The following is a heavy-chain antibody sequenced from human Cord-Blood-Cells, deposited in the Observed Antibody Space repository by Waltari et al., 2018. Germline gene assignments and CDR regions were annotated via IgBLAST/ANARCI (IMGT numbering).Heavy chain of an antibody. J-gene: IGHJ3*02. D-gene: IGHD2-21*01. Sequence: EVQLLESGGGLVQPGGSLRLSCAASGFTFSSYALSWVRRAPGRGLEWVSAISGSGGSTYYADSVKGRFTISRDNSKNTLYLQMNSLRAEDTAVYYCAKDPTAYCGGDCYDAFDIWGQGTMVTVSS. CDR2: ISGSGGST. CDR1: GFTFSSYA. V-gene: IGHV3-23*01. CDR3: AKDPTAYCGGDCYDAFDI.